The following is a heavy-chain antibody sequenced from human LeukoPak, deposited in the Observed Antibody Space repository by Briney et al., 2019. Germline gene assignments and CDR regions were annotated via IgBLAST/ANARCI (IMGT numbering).Heavy chain of an antibody. CDR2: IWYDGSNK. D-gene: IGHD6-19*01. V-gene: IGHV3-33*01. Sequence: GRSLRLSCAASGFTFRSYGMHWVRQAPGKGLEWVAVIWYDGSNKYYADSVKGRFTVSRDNSKNTLYLQMNSLRAEDTAVYYCATAVASSSGWYADSWGQGTLVTVSS. CDR3: ATAVASSSGWYADS. J-gene: IGHJ4*02. CDR1: GFTFRSYG.